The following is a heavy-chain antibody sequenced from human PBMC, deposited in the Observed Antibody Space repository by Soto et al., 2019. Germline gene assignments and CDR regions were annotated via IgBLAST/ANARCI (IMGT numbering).Heavy chain of an antibody. V-gene: IGHV3-15*01. Sequence: EVQLVESGGGLVKPGGSLRLSCEASGFTFSNAWMSWVRQAPGKGLEWVGRIKRNADGGTTDYAAAVKGRFTISRDDSKNTLYLQMNSLESEDTVVYYCAWVHLDSWGQGTLVTVSS. CDR2: IKRNADGGTT. D-gene: IGHD1-26*01. CDR1: GFTFSNAW. CDR3: AWVHLDS. J-gene: IGHJ4*02.